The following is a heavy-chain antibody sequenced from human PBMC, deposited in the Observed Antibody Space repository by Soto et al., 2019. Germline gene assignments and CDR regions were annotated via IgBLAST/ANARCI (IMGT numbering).Heavy chain of an antibody. CDR3: ARDSGRYCSGGSCYNWFDP. D-gene: IGHD2-15*01. CDR2: ISAYNGNT. J-gene: IGHJ5*02. Sequence: ASVKVSCKASGYTFTSYGISWVRQAPGQGLEWMGWISAYNGNTNYGQKLQGRVTMTTDTSTSTAYMELRSLRSDDTAVYYCARDSGRYCSGGSCYNWFDPWGQGTLVTVSS. CDR1: GYTFTSYG. V-gene: IGHV1-18*01.